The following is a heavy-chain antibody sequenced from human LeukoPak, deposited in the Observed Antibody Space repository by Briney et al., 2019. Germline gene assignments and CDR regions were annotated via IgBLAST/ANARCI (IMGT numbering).Heavy chain of an antibody. CDR3: ARALYYSDSSGYCDY. D-gene: IGHD3-22*01. J-gene: IGHJ4*02. V-gene: IGHV3-7*01. CDR1: GFTFSNYW. Sequence: GGSLRLSCAASGFTFSNYWMSWVRQAPGKGLEWVANIKQDGNEKYYVDSVQGRFTISRDNAKNSLYLQVNSLRAEDTAVYYCARALYYSDSSGYCDYWGQGTLVTVSS. CDR2: IKQDGNEK.